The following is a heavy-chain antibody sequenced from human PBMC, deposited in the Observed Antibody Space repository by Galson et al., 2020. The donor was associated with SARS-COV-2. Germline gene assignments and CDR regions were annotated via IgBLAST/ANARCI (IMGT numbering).Heavy chain of an antibody. CDR1: GGTISSDGCY. Sequence: SETLSLTCSVSGGTISSDGCYWTWIRQLPGKGLEWIGNIYYSGRTHYNPSLKSRVAISGDTSKNQFSLKLRSVTAADTAVYYCARDVNKASAGYKYYGLDVWGQGTTVTVSS. V-gene: IGHV4-31*03. D-gene: IGHD6-13*01. CDR2: IYYSGRT. CDR3: ARDVNKASAGYKYYGLDV. J-gene: IGHJ6*02.